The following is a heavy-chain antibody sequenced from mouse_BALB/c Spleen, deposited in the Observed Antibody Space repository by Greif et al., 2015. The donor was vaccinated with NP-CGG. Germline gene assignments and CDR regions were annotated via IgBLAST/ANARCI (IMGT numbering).Heavy chain of an antibody. CDR1: GFTFSSYA. CDR2: ISSGGST. CDR3: ARDRDYGSSYGEFAY. V-gene: IGHV5-6-5*01. J-gene: IGHJ3*01. D-gene: IGHD1-1*01. Sequence: DVMLVESGGGLVKPGGSLKLSCAASGFTFSSYAMSWVRQTPEKRLEWVASISSGGSTYYPDSVKGRFTISRDNARNILYLQMSSLRSEDTAMYYCARDRDYGSSYGEFAYWGQGTPVTVSA.